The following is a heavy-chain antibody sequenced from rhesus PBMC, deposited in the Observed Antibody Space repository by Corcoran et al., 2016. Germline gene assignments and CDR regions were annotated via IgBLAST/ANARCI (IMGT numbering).Heavy chain of an antibody. V-gene: IGHV4S9*01. D-gene: IGHD4-23*01. Sequence: QVQLQESGPGLVKPSETLSLTCAVSGGSISDNYYWNWIRQPPGKGLEWIGNRDGSSGITYTNPPLKSPVTSSKDTSKNQFSLKLSSVTAADTAVYYCARAKYSNYRDWGQGVLVTVSA. CDR1: GGSISDNYY. CDR3: ARAKYSNYRD. J-gene: IGHJ4*01. CDR2: RDGSSGIT.